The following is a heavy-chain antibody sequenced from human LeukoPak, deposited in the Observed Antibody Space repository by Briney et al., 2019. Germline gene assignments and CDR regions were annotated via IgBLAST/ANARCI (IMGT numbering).Heavy chain of an antibody. D-gene: IGHD6-6*01. CDR2: IYYSGST. CDR1: AGSINNYY. J-gene: IGHJ6*02. Sequence: SETLSLTCTVSAGSINNYYWSWIRQPPEKGLEWIGYIYYSGSTNYNPSLKSRVTISVDTSKKQVSLNLSSVTAADTAVYYCARVAARYVGMDVWGQGTTVTVSS. V-gene: IGHV4-59*01. CDR3: ARVAARYVGMDV.